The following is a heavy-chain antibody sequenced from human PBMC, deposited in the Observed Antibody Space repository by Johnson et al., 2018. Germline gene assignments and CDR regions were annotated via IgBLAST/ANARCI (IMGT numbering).Heavy chain of an antibody. V-gene: IGHV1-69*01. D-gene: IGHD3-22*01. J-gene: IGHJ3*02. CDR1: GGTFSSYT. CDR3: AAACYYESSGGDAFDI. Sequence: QVQLVESGAEVKKPGSSVKVSCKASGGTFSSYTISWVRQAPGQGLEWMGGIIPIFGTANYAQKFQGRVTITADESTSTAYMELSSLRSEDTAVYYCAAACYYESSGGDAFDIWGQGTMVTVAS. CDR2: IIPIFGTA.